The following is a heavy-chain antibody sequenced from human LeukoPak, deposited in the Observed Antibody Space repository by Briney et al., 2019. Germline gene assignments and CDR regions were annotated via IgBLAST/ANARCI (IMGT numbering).Heavy chain of an antibody. CDR2: FCNSGSI. D-gene: IGHD2-2*01. J-gene: IGHJ4*02. Sequence: SETLCLTCTVSGGSITTYYWNWIRQSPGKGLEWIGYFCNSGSINYNPSLKSRVSISADTSKNQFSLKLTSVTAADTAVYYCARGGGCTSFSCDFDFWGQGTLVTVSS. CDR3: ARGGGCTSFSCDFDF. CDR1: GGSITTYY. V-gene: IGHV4-59*01.